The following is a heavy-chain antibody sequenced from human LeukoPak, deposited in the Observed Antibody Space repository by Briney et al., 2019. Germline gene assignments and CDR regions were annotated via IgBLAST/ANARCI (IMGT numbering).Heavy chain of an antibody. Sequence: EASVKVSCKASGYTFTSYGISWVRQAPGQGLEWMGWICAYNGNTNYAQKLQGRVTMTTDTSTSTAYMELRSLRSDDTAVYYCARDTKNYYDSSGYYLIYYFDYWGQGTLVTVSS. V-gene: IGHV1-18*01. CDR1: GYTFTSYG. J-gene: IGHJ4*02. D-gene: IGHD3-22*01. CDR3: ARDTKNYYDSSGYYLIYYFDY. CDR2: ICAYNGNT.